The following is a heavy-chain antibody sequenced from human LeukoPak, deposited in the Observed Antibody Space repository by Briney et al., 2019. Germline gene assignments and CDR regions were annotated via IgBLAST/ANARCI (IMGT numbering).Heavy chain of an antibody. CDR2: INHSGST. D-gene: IGHD3-22*01. CDR3: ARVRGRGYSYLDY. V-gene: IGHV4-34*01. J-gene: IGHJ4*02. CDR1: GGSFSGYY. Sequence: SETLSLTCAVYGGSFSGYYWSWIRQPPGKGLEWIGEINHSGSTNYNPSLKSRVTISVDTSKNQFSLKLSSVTAADTAVYYCARVRGRGYSYLDYWGQGTLDTVSS.